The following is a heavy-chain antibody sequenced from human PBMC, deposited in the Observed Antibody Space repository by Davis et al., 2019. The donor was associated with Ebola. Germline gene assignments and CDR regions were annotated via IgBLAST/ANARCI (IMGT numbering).Heavy chain of an antibody. D-gene: IGHD3-10*01. CDR1: GFTFSTYS. CDR2: ISSSSSTI. CDR3: ARARPIYGSGKHIAHYYYYYGMDV. J-gene: IGHJ6*02. Sequence: GGSLRLSCAASGFTFSTYSMNWVRQAPGKGLEWVSYISSSSSTIYYADSVKGRFTISRDNAKNSLYLQMNSLRDEDTAVYYCARARPIYGSGKHIAHYYYYYGMDVWGQGTTVTVSS. V-gene: IGHV3-48*02.